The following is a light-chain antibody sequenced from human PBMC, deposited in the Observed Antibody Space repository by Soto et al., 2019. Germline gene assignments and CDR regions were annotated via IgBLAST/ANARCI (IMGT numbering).Light chain of an antibody. V-gene: IGKV3-20*01. CDR3: HQYGSLSRT. CDR2: GAS. Sequence: ESVLTQSAGTLSLSTGERATLTCRASQSVIGSYLAWYQQKPGQAPRLLIYGASSRATGIPDRFSGSGSGTDFTLTISRLEPEDFAIYYCHQYGSLSRTFGSRTNVDIK. CDR1: QSVIGSY. J-gene: IGKJ1*01.